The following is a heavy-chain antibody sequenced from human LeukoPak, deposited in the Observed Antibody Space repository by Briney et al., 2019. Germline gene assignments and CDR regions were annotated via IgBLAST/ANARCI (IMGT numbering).Heavy chain of an antibody. J-gene: IGHJ6*03. V-gene: IGHV4-39*01. CDR3: ARQEWLRFLGIYYYYYMDV. Sequence: PSETLSLTCTVSGGSISSSSYYWGWIRQPPGRGLEWLGSIYYSGSTYYNPSLKSRVTISVDTPKNQFSLKLSSVTAADTAVYYCARQEWLRFLGIYYYYYMDVWGKGTTVTISS. CDR1: GGSISSSSYY. CDR2: IYYSGST. D-gene: IGHD5-12*01.